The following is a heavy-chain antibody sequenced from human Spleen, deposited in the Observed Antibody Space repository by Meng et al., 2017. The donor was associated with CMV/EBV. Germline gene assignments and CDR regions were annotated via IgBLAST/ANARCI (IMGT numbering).Heavy chain of an antibody. CDR1: GFTFSYYS. Sequence: LRRSSAASGFTFSYYSMNWVRQAQGKGLEWVSSISSSSSYIYYANSVKGRFTISRDNAKNSLYLQMNSLRAEDTAVYYCAKGPNWFDPWGQGALVTVSS. CDR3: AKGPNWFDP. V-gene: IGHV3-21*04. CDR2: ISSSSSYI. J-gene: IGHJ5*02.